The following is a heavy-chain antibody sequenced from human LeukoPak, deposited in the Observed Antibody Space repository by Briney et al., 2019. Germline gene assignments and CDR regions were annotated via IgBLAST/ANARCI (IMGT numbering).Heavy chain of an antibody. J-gene: IGHJ3*02. CDR1: GFTFSSYG. Sequence: GRSLRLSCAASGFTFSSYGMHWVRQAPGKGLEWVAGIWFDGNNKYYADSVKGRFTISRDNSKNTLYLQMNSLRAEDTAVYYCAREGMSLEWLNDAFDIWGQGTMVTVSS. V-gene: IGHV3-30*19. CDR3: AREGMSLEWLNDAFDI. D-gene: IGHD3-3*01. CDR2: IWFDGNNK.